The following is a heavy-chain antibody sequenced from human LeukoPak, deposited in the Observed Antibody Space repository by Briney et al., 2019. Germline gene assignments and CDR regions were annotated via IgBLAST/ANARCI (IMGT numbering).Heavy chain of an antibody. CDR1: GFTFSSFA. Sequence: GGSLRLSCAASGFTFSSFAMSWVRQAPGKGLEWVSGINGGGTTFYAESVKGRFTISRDNSKNTVYLQMSSLRVEDTAIYYCAKGRTVTETSFDYWGQGTLVTISS. V-gene: IGHV3-23*01. CDR3: AKGRTVTETSFDY. CDR2: INGGGTT. J-gene: IGHJ4*02. D-gene: IGHD3-16*02.